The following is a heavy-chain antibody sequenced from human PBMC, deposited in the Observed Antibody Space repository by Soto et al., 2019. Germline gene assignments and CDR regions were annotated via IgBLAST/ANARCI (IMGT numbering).Heavy chain of an antibody. V-gene: IGHV3-21*01. Sequence: GGSLRLSCAASGFTFSSHAMSWVRQAPGKGLEWVASISSGSSDAWYADSVKGRFIISRDNAQNSLFLQMNTLRPEDTAMYYCARVAYWGPGTQVTVSS. J-gene: IGHJ4*02. CDR1: GFTFSSHA. CDR3: ARVAY. CDR2: ISSGSSDA.